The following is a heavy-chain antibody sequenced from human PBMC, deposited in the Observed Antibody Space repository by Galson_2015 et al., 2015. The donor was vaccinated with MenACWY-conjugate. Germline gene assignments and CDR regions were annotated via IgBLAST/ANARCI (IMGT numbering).Heavy chain of an antibody. Sequence: SLRLSCAASGFTVSTSCMSWVRQAPGEGLEGVSIICSGSTTKYADSVKGRFTISGDNSKSTVYLQMNSLRVEDTAMYYCARSGVGYGERWLDPWGQGTLVTVSS. V-gene: IGHV3-53*01. CDR2: ICSGSTT. D-gene: IGHD3-3*01. J-gene: IGHJ5*02. CDR3: ARSGVGYGERWLDP. CDR1: GFTVSTSC.